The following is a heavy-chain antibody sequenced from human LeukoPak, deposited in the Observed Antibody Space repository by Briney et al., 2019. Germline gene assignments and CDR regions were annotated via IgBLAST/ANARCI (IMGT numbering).Heavy chain of an antibody. CDR1: GFTVSSNS. CDR3: AREIYYYGSGSYGNWFDP. Sequence: GGSLRLSCTVSGFTVSSNSMSWVRQAPGKGLEWVSYISTSGTTIYYADSVKGRFTISRDNAKNSLCLQMNSLRAEDTAVYYCAREIYYYGSGSYGNWFDPWGQGTLVTVSS. D-gene: IGHD3-10*01. V-gene: IGHV3-48*04. CDR2: ISTSGTTI. J-gene: IGHJ5*02.